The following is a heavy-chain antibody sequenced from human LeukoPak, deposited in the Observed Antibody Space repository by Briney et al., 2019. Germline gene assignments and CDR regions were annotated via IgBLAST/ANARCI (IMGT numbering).Heavy chain of an antibody. Sequence: SETLSLTCTDSGGSISGYYWSWIRQPPGKGLEWIGYIYYSGSTNYNPSLKSRVTISVDTSKNQFSLKLSSVTAADTAVYYCARGREWEPKVFDYWGQGTLVTVSS. CDR2: IYYSGST. V-gene: IGHV4-59*01. CDR1: GGSISGYY. D-gene: IGHD1-26*01. J-gene: IGHJ4*02. CDR3: ARGREWEPKVFDY.